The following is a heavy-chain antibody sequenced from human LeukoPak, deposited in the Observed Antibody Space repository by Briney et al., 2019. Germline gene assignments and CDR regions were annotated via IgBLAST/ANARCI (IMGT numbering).Heavy chain of an antibody. CDR2: INYNGNT. CDR3: ARGPFWFGELFPLDY. V-gene: IGHV4-34*01. D-gene: IGHD3-10*01. CDR1: GGSFSGYY. J-gene: IGHJ4*02. Sequence: PSETLSLTCAVYGGSFSGYYCSWFRQPPGKGLEWIGEINYNGNTDYNPSLKSRVTISVDTSKDQFSLKVSSVTAADTAVYYCARGPFWFGELFPLDYWGQGTLVTVSS.